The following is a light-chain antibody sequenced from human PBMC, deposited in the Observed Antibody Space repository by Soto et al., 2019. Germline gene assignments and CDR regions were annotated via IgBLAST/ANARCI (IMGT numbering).Light chain of an antibody. CDR1: QRVSSN. CDR2: DAS. CDR3: QQYDDWPET. Sequence: EKVMTQSPATLSVSPGERATLSCRASQRVSSNLAWYQQKPGQAPRLLIYDASTRATGIPARFSGSGSGTEFTLTISSLQSEDLAVYYCQQYDDWPETFGQGTKVDIK. J-gene: IGKJ1*01. V-gene: IGKV3-15*01.